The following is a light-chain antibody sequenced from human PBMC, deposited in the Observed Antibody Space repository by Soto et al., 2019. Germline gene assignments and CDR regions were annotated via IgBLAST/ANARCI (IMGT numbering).Light chain of an antibody. Sequence: QSVLTQPPSVSAAPGQKVTISCSGNSANIGNNYVSWYQLLPGTAPKLLIYDDNKRPSGIPDRFSGSKSGTSATLGITGLQTWDEADYYCGTWDSSLNPGGVFGGGTKVTVL. CDR3: GTWDSSLNPGGV. J-gene: IGLJ2*01. V-gene: IGLV1-51*01. CDR2: DDN. CDR1: SANIGNNY.